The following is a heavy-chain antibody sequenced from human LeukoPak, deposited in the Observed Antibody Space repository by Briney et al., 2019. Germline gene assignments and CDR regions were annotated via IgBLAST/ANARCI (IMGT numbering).Heavy chain of an antibody. J-gene: IGHJ6*02. CDR1: GFTFSNYG. CDR2: ISYDGSKK. D-gene: IGHD2-2*01. CDR3: AKDRGCSSTSCYGDYYGMDV. Sequence: GGSLRLSCADSGFTFSNYGMHWARRAPGKGLEWVAVISYDGSKKFYADSGKGRFTISRDNSKNTLYLQMNSLRAEGTAVYYCAKDRGCSSTSCYGDYYGMDVWGQGTLVTVSS. V-gene: IGHV3-30*18.